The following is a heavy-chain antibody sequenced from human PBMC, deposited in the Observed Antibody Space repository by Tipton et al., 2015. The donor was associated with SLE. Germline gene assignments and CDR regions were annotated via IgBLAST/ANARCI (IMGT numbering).Heavy chain of an antibody. CDR1: GDSITSITRTNW. D-gene: IGHD2-8*02. CDR2: IYTFGTT. Sequence: TLSLTCTVSGDSITSITRTNWWSWVRQPAGKGLEWIGRIYTFGTTNYNPSLKSRVTISVDTSKNQFSLKLSSVSAADTAVYYCARESIVLAYMDVWGKGTTVTVSS. CDR3: ARESIVLAYMDV. V-gene: IGHV4-61*02. J-gene: IGHJ6*03.